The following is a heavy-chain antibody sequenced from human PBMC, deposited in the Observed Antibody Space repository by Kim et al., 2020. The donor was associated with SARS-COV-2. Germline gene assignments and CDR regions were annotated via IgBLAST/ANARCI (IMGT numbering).Heavy chain of an antibody. Sequence: KYYVATDKRRYTISRDNAKNSLYLQLNRLRAEDPAVYYCARDRPGAAPRYWGQGTLVTVSS. V-gene: IGHV3-7*01. J-gene: IGHJ4*02. D-gene: IGHD3-10*01. CDR2: K. CDR3: ARDRPGAAPRY.